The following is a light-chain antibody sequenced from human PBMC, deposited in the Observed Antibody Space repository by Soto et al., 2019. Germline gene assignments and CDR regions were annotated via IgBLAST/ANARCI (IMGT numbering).Light chain of an antibody. CDR2: GNS. Sequence: QSVLTQPPSVSGAPGQRVTISCTGSSSNIGAGYDVHWYQQLPGTAPKLLIYGNSNRPSGVPDRFSGSKSGTSASLAITGLQAEDEADYHCCSYAGRSNVLCGGGTKLTVL. J-gene: IGLJ2*01. CDR1: SSNIGAGYD. CDR3: CSYAGRSNVL. V-gene: IGLV1-40*01.